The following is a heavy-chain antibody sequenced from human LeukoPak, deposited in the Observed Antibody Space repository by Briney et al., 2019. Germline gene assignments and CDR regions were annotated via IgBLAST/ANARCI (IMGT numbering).Heavy chain of an antibody. Sequence: GGSLRLSCAASGFTFSSYGMHWVRQAPGKGLEWEALIRYDGSNKYYADSAKGRFTISRDNSKNTLYLQMNSLRAEDTAVYYCAKVDSYCGGDCYHYWGQGTLVTVSS. CDR2: IRYDGSNK. D-gene: IGHD2-21*01. J-gene: IGHJ4*02. CDR3: AKVDSYCGGDCYHY. CDR1: GFTFSSYG. V-gene: IGHV3-30*02.